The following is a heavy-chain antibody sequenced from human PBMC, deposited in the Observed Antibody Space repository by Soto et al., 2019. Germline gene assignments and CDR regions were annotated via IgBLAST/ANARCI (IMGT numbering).Heavy chain of an antibody. CDR1: GYTFTSYY. CDR2: INPSGGST. Sequence: VKVSCKASGYTFTSYYMHWVRQAPGQGLEWMGIINPSGGSTSYAQKFQGRVTMTRDTSTSTVYMELSSLRSEDTAVYYCARDTSITIVRGVITATDAFDIWGQGTMVTVSS. CDR3: ARDTSITIVRGVITATDAFDI. D-gene: IGHD3-10*01. J-gene: IGHJ3*02. V-gene: IGHV1-46*03.